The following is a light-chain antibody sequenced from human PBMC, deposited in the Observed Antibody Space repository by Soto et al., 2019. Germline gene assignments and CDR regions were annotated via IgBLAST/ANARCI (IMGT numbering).Light chain of an antibody. CDR1: SSNIGTNT. Sequence: QPVLTQPPSASGTPGQRVTISCSGSSSNIGTNTVIWYQQLPGAAPKLLSYSDNQRPSGVPDRFSGSKSGTSASLAISGLQSEDEADYYCAAWDVSLVVFGGGTKLTVL. V-gene: IGLV1-44*01. J-gene: IGLJ2*01. CDR2: SDN. CDR3: AAWDVSLVV.